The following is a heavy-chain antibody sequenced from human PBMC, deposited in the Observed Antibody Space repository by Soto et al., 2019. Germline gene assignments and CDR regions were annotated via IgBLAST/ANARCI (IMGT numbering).Heavy chain of an antibody. J-gene: IGHJ6*02. D-gene: IGHD2-8*01. CDR3: ARGHSTDCSNGVCSFFYNHEMDV. Sequence: ASVKVSCKASGYSFTDYHIHWVRQAPGQGXEWLGRINPKSGGTSTAQKFQGWVTMTRDRSISTVYMELTRLRSDDTAVYFCARGHSTDCSNGVCSFFYNHEMDVWGQGSTVTVSS. CDR1: GYSFTDYH. CDR2: INPKSGGT. V-gene: IGHV1-2*04.